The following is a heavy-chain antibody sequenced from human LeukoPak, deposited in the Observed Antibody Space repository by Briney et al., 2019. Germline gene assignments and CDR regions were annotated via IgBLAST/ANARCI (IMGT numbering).Heavy chain of an antibody. CDR2: MNSNSGGT. CDR1: GYTFTAYY. D-gene: IGHD3-22*01. CDR3: ATGYYDANGHRVEPLFDI. J-gene: IGHJ3*02. V-gene: IGHV1-2*02. Sequence: GASVKVSCEASGYTFTAYYIHWVRQAPGQGLEWVGWMNSNSGGTNYAQKFQGRVTMTRDTSTNTAYMEVSCLRSDDTAVYYCATGYYDANGHRVEPLFDIWGQGTMVTVSS.